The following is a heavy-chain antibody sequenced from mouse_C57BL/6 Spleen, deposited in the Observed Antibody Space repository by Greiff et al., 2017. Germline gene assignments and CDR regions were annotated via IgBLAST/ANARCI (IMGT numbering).Heavy chain of an antibody. V-gene: IGHV1-55*01. J-gene: IGHJ2*01. CDR1: GYSFTSYW. D-gene: IGHD2-3*01. CDR3: AKEGAYDGGY. Sequence: QVQLQQPGPELVKPGASVKMSCKASGYSFTSYWITWVKQRPVQGLEWIGDIYPGSGSTNYNEQFQTKATLTVDTSSSTAYMQLSSLTAEDSAVYYCAKEGAYDGGYWGQGTTLTVSS. CDR2: IYPGSGST.